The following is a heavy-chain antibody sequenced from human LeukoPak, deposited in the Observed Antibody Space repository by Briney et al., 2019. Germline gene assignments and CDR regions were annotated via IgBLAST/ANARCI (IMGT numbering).Heavy chain of an antibody. D-gene: IGHD2-2*01. CDR1: GGTFSSYA. CDR3: ARDLVVSCSSTSCSVAPSDF. V-gene: IGHV1-69*04. J-gene: IGHJ4*02. Sequence: SVKVSCKASGGTFSSYAITWVRQAPGQGLGWMGRIIPILGIATYAQNFQGRVTITADKSTSTAYMELSSLRSEDTAVYHCARDLVVSCSSTSCSVAPSDFWGQGTLVTASS. CDR2: IIPILGIA.